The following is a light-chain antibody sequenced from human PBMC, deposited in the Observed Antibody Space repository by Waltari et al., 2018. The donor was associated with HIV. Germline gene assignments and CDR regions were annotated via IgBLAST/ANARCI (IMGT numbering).Light chain of an antibody. J-gene: IGLJ3*02. CDR3: YSTDSSGNHWV. V-gene: IGLV3-10*01. CDR2: EDS. Sequence: SYELTQPPSVSVSPGQTARNTCSGDALPKKYAYWYQQKSGQAPVLVIYEDSKRPSGIPERFSGSSSGTMATLTISGAQVEDEADYYCYSTDSSGNHWVFGGGTELTVL. CDR1: ALPKKY.